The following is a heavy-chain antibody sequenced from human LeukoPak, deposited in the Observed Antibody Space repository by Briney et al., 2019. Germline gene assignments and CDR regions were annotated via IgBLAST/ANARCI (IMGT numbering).Heavy chain of an antibody. CDR2: INHSGST. Sequence: SEALSLTCGVYGESFSGYVWSWIRQPPGKGLQWIGEINHSGSTTYNPSLKSQVTISLDTSRNQFSLKLTSVTAADTAVYYCAKTPVVTLSAFDIWGQGTLVTVSS. D-gene: IGHD3-22*01. J-gene: IGHJ3*02. CDR3: AKTPVVTLSAFDI. V-gene: IGHV4-34*01. CDR1: GESFSGYV.